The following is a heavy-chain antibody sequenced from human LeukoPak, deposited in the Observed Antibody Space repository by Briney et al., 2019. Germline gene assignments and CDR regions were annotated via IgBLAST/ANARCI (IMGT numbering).Heavy chain of an antibody. CDR1: GGSISSYY. CDR2: INHSGST. CDR3: ARHWVTMVRGWINWFDP. D-gene: IGHD3-10*01. V-gene: IGHV4-34*01. J-gene: IGHJ5*02. Sequence: SETLSLTCTVSGGSISSYYWSWIRQPPGKGLEWIGEINHSGSTNYNPSLKSRVTISVDTSKNQFSLKLSSVTAADTAVYYCARHWVTMVRGWINWFDPWGQGTLVTVSS.